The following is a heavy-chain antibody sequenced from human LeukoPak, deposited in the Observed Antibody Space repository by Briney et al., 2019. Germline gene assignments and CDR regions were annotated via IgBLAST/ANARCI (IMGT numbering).Heavy chain of an antibody. Sequence: GGSLRLSCAASGFTFSSYGMHWVRQAPGKGLEWEAFIRYDGSNKYYADSVKGRFTISRDNSKNTLYPQMNSLRAEDTAVYYCAKDPRPYCSSTSCYPYYFDYWGQGTLVTVSS. CDR3: AKDPRPYCSSTSCYPYYFDY. J-gene: IGHJ4*02. CDR1: GFTFSSYG. D-gene: IGHD2-2*01. V-gene: IGHV3-30*02. CDR2: IRYDGSNK.